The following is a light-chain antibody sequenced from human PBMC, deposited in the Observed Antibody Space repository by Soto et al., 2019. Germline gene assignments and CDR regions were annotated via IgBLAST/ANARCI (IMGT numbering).Light chain of an antibody. CDR3: SSYTSSSTLV. CDR2: DVS. Sequence: QSALTQPASVSGSPGQSITISCTGTSSDVGGYNYVSWYQQHPGKAPKLMIYDVSNRPSGVSNRFSGSKPGNTASLTIYGLQAEDDADYYCSSYTSSSTLVFGGGTKLTVL. J-gene: IGLJ2*01. CDR1: SSDVGGYNY. V-gene: IGLV2-14*01.